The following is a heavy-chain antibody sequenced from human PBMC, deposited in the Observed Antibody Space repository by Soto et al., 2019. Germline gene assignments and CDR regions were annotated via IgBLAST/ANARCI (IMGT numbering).Heavy chain of an antibody. CDR3: AKDLYPYYDFWSGYSGHYGMDV. Sequence: GGSLRLSCAASGFTFSSYAMSWVRQAPGKGLEWVSAISGSGGSTYYADSVKGRFTISRDNSKNTLYLQMNSLRAEDTAVYYRAKDLYPYYDFWSGYSGHYGMDVWGQGTTVTVSS. CDR2: ISGSGGST. CDR1: GFTFSSYA. D-gene: IGHD3-3*01. V-gene: IGHV3-23*01. J-gene: IGHJ6*02.